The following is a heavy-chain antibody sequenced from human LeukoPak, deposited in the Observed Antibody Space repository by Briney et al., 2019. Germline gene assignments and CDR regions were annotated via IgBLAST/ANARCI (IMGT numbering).Heavy chain of an antibody. CDR3: ARGRGSVLLWFGELH. CDR2: ISGSSETI. V-gene: IGHV3-48*01. J-gene: IGHJ4*02. D-gene: IGHD3-10*01. Sequence: GGSLRLSCVASEFIFSHYSMNWVRQAPGKGLEWISYISGSSETIHYADSVKGRLTISRDNAKNSLYLQMNSLRAEDTAVYYCARGRGSVLLWFGELHWGQGTLVTVSS. CDR1: EFIFSHYS.